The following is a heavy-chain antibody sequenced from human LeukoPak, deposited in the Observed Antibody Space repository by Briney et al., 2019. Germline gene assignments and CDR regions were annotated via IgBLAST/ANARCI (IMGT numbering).Heavy chain of an antibody. J-gene: IGHJ5*02. CDR3: ARDYYGSRSSGFDA. CDR1: GYTFTNYG. V-gene: IGHV1-18*01. CDR2: TSGYNTNT. Sequence: GASVKVSCKTSGYTFTNYGITWRRQAPGQGLEWMGWTSGYNTNTNYAAKFQDRVTLTTDRSTSTAYMDLTSLRADDTAVYYCARDYYGSRSSGFDAWGKGTLVTVSS. D-gene: IGHD3-10*01.